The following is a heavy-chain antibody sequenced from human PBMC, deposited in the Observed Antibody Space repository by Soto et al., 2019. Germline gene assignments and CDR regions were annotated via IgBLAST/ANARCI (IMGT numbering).Heavy chain of an antibody. J-gene: IGHJ4*02. CDR3: ARANSCFDY. Sequence: QIQLLQSGAEVKKPGASVKVTCKASGYTFRNFGISWVRQAPGQGLEWMGWISAYNANANYAQKFQGRLTMTADTSTSTAYMELRSLRSDDTAVYYCARANSCFDYWGQGTLVTVSS. CDR2: ISAYNANA. CDR1: GYTFRNFG. D-gene: IGHD2-15*01. V-gene: IGHV1-18*01.